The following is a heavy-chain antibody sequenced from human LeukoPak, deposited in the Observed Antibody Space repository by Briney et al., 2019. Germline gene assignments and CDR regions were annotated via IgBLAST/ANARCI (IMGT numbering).Heavy chain of an antibody. J-gene: IGHJ5*02. CDR3: GKDLRGGGGYP. D-gene: IGHD3-16*01. Sequence: PGGSLRLSCGASGFTFSSYGMSWVRQAPGKGLEWVSAISGSGGSTYYADSVKGRFTISRDNSKNTLYLQMNSLRAEDTAVYYCGKDLRGGGGYPWGQGTLVTVSS. V-gene: IGHV3-23*01. CDR1: GFTFSSYG. CDR2: ISGSGGST.